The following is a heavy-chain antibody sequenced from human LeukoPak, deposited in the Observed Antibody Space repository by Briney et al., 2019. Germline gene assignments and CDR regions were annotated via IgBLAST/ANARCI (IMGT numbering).Heavy chain of an antibody. V-gene: IGHV3-23*01. CDR2: ISGSGGST. CDR1: GFTFSSYA. D-gene: IGHD3-10*01. CDR3: AKDRGVGYYDAFDI. Sequence: GESLRLSCAASGFTFSSYAMSWVRQAPGKGQEWVSAISGSGGSTYYADSVKGRCTIPRDNSKNTLYLQMNSLRAEDTAVYYCAKDRGVGYYDAFDIWGQGTMVTVSS. J-gene: IGHJ3*02.